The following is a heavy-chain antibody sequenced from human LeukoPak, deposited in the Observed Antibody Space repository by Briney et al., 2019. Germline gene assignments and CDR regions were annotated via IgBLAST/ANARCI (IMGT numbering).Heavy chain of an antibody. Sequence: PGGSPRLSCAASGFSFSSYSMTWVRQAPGKGLEWVSGISGSGGSTHYADSVKGRFTISRDNSKNTLYLQMNSLRAEDTAVYYCAKVRGDGMDVWGQGTTVTVSS. V-gene: IGHV3-23*01. CDR3: AKVRGDGMDV. J-gene: IGHJ6*02. CDR1: GFSFSSYS. CDR2: ISGSGGST.